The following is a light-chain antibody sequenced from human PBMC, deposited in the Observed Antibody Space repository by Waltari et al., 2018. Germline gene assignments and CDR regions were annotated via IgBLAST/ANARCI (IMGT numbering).Light chain of an antibody. J-gene: IGLJ1*01. CDR1: SSDVGTYNL. Sequence: QSALTQPASVSGSPGQSITISCTGTSSDVGTYNLASWYQQHPGKAPKLMIYEVSTRPSGVSNRFSGSKSGNTASLTISGLQAEDEADYHCCSYVAGATYVFGTGTKVTVL. V-gene: IGLV2-23*02. CDR2: EVS. CDR3: CSYVAGATYV.